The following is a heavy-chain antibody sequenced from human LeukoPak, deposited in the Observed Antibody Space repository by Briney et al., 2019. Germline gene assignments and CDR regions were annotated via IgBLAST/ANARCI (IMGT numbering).Heavy chain of an antibody. Sequence: GGSLRLSCAASGFTFSSYSMNWVRQAPGKGLEWVSSISSSSSYIYYADSVKGRFTISRDNAKNSLYLQMNSLRAEDTAIYYCARVLYSDILTGYWLDYWGQGTLVTVSS. J-gene: IGHJ4*02. CDR3: ARVLYSDILTGYWLDY. CDR2: ISSSSSYI. CDR1: GFTFSSYS. D-gene: IGHD3-9*01. V-gene: IGHV3-21*01.